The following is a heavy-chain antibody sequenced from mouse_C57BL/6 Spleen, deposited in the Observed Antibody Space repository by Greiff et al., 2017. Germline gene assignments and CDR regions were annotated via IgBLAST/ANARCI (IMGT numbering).Heavy chain of an antibody. J-gene: IGHJ3*01. Sequence: QVQLQQSGPGLVQPSQSLSITCTVSGFSLTSYGVHWVRQSPGKGLEWLGVIWRGGSTDYNAAFMSRLSITKDNSKSQVFFKMNSLQADDTAIYYCAKEPYSNYAWFAYWGQGTLVTVSA. V-gene: IGHV2-5*01. CDR3: AKEPYSNYAWFAY. CDR2: IWRGGST. D-gene: IGHD2-5*01. CDR1: GFSLTSYG.